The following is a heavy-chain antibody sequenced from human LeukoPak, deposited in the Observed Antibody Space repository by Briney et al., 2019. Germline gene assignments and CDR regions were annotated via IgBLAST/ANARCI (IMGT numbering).Heavy chain of an antibody. CDR1: GFSFSTSAAG. J-gene: IGHJ4*02. D-gene: IGHD5-18*01. V-gene: IGHV2-5*02. CDR3: AHRSRGYGYGIDY. Sequence: SGPTLVNPTQTLTLTCTFSGFSFSTSAAGVDWIRQPPGKALERLALISWDDTKHYSPSLKSRLTITKDTSKNQVVLIMTNMDPVDTATYYCAHRSRGYGYGIDYWGQGALVTVSS. CDR2: ISWDDTK.